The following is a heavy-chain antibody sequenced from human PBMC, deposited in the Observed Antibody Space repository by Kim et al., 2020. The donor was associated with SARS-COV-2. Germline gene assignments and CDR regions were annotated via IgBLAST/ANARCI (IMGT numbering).Heavy chain of an antibody. D-gene: IGHD5-18*01. CDR3: ASRQLWSYYFDY. J-gene: IGHJ4*02. CDR2: IYYSGST. V-gene: IGHV4-39*01. CDR1: GGSISSSSYY. Sequence: SETLSLTCTVSGGSISSSSYYWGWIRQPPGKGLEWIGSIYYSGSTYYNPSLKSRVTISVDTSKNQFSLKRSSVTAADTAVYYCASRQLWSYYFDYWGQGT.